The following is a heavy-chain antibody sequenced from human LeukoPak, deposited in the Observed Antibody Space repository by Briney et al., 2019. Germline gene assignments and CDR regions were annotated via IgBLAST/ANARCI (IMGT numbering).Heavy chain of an antibody. Sequence: ASVKVSCKASGYTFTSYAIHWVRQAPGQRLEWMGWINAGNGNTKYSQKFQGRVTITRDTSASTAYMELSSLRSEDTAVYYCAREPDNYYDSSGYRDYWGQGTLVTVSS. J-gene: IGHJ4*02. CDR2: INAGNGNT. CDR1: GYTFTSYA. D-gene: IGHD3-22*01. V-gene: IGHV1-3*01. CDR3: AREPDNYYDSSGYRDY.